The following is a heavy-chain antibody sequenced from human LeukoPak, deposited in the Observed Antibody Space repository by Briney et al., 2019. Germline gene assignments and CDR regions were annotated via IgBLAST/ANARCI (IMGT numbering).Heavy chain of an antibody. D-gene: IGHD3-16*01. V-gene: IGHV4-39*07. CDR3: ARETSQKGAHYMDV. J-gene: IGHJ6*03. Sequence: SETLSLTCTVSGGSISSTSYYWGWIRQPPGKGLEWIGSIYYSGSTYYNPSLKSRVTISVDTSKNQFSLKLSSVTAADTAVYYCARETSQKGAHYMDVWGKGTTVTISS. CDR1: GGSISSTSYY. CDR2: IYYSGST.